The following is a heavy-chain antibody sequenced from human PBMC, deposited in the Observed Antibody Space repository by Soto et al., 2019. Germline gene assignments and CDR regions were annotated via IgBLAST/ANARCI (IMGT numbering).Heavy chain of an antibody. CDR3: ARDRDYDYVWGSYRPYYYYYGMDV. Sequence: SETLSLTCTVSGGSISSGDYYRSWIRQPPGKGLEWIGYIYYSGSTYYNPSLKSRVTISVDTSKNQFSLKLSSVTAADTAVYYCARDRDYDYVWGSYRPYYYYYGMDVWGQGTTVTVSS. CDR1: GGSISSGDYY. V-gene: IGHV4-30-4*01. CDR2: IYYSGST. D-gene: IGHD3-16*02. J-gene: IGHJ6*02.